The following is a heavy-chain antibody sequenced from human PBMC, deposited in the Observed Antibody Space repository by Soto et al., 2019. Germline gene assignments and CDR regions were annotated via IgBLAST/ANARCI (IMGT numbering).Heavy chain of an antibody. J-gene: IGHJ4*02. CDR1: GGTFSSYA. CDR3: ARESVVAATGPFDY. V-gene: IGHV1-69*13. Sequence: SVKVSCKASGGTFSSYAISWVRQAPGQGLEWMGGIIPIFGTANYAQKFQGRVTITADESTSTAYVELSSLRSEDTAVYYCARESVVAATGPFDYWGQGTLVTVSS. CDR2: IIPIFGTA. D-gene: IGHD2-15*01.